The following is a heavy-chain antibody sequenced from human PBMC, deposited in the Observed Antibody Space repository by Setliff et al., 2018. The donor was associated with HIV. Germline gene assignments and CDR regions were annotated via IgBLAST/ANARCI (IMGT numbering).Heavy chain of an antibody. CDR3: ARLPGGSVYYVDY. J-gene: IGHJ4*02. CDR1: GYSFTTYW. Sequence: PGESLKISCQVSGYSFTTYWIAWVRQMPGEGLEWMGIINPADSDTRYSPSFQGQVTFSADKSINTAYLQWSGLKASSTAIYYCARLPGGSVYYVDYWGQGTLVTVSS. D-gene: IGHD3-10*01. CDR2: INPADSDT. V-gene: IGHV5-51*01.